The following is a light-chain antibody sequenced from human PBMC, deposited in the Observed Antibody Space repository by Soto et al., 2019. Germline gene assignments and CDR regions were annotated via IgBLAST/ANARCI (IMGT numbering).Light chain of an antibody. V-gene: IGKV3-20*01. Sequence: EVVLTQSPGTLSLSPGERATLSCRASQSVSSSYLAWYQQKPGQAPRLLIYGASRRATGIPDRFSGSGSETDFTLTISRLEPEDFAVYYCQQYGSSRTFGQGTKVDIK. CDR3: QQYGSSRT. CDR1: QSVSSSY. J-gene: IGKJ1*01. CDR2: GAS.